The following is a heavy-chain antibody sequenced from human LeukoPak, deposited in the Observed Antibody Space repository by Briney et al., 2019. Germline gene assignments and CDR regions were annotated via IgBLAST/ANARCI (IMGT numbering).Heavy chain of an antibody. CDR3: ARDREPKDYYYGMDV. V-gene: IGHV1-3*01. CDR2: INAGNGNT. CDR1: GYTFTSYT. Sequence: ASVKVSCKASGYTFTSYTMHLVRQAPGQMLEWMGWINAGNGNTKYSQKFQGRVTITRNTSASTAYMVLSSLRSEDTAVYYCARDREPKDYYYGMDVWRQGTTVTVSS. D-gene: IGHD1-26*01. J-gene: IGHJ6*02.